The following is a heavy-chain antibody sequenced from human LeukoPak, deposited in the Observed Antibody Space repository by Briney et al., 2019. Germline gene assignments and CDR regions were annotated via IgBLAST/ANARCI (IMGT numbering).Heavy chain of an antibody. D-gene: IGHD2-15*01. CDR1: GFNFGTYW. V-gene: IGHV3-7*01. CDR3: AGDPDSSAFDY. Sequence: GGSLRLSCTAAGFNFGTYWMSWVRQSPEKGLEFVANIKYDETVKNYVDSVKGRFTISRDNPSNSVYLQMDSLRPEDTALYYCAGDPDSSAFDYWGQGAQVTVSS. CDR2: IKYDETVK. J-gene: IGHJ4*02.